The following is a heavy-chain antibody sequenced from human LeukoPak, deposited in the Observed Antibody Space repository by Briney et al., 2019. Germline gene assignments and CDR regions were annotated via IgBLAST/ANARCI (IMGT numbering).Heavy chain of an antibody. CDR1: GFTFSSYW. CDR2: IKEDGSDK. J-gene: IGHJ4*02. V-gene: IGHV3-7*04. D-gene: IGHD1-7*01. Sequence: GGSLRLSCAASGFTFSSYWMSWIRQVPGKGLEWVANIKEDGSDKNCVDSVRGRFTISRDNAKNALYLQMNSLRAEDTAVYYCGREVPGGTTSLDCWGQGTVVTVS. CDR3: GREVPGGTTSLDC.